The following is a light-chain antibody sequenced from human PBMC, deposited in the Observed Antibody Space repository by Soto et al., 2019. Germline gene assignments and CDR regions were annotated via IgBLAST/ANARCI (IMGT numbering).Light chain of an antibody. Sequence: QSALTQPASVSGSPGQSITICCTGTSSDVGGYNYVSWYQQHPGKAPKLMIYDVSNRPSGVSNRFSGSKSGNTASLTISGLQAEDEADYYCSSYTSSSLYVFGTGTKLTVL. V-gene: IGLV2-14*01. CDR1: SSDVGGYNY. J-gene: IGLJ1*01. CDR2: DVS. CDR3: SSYTSSSLYV.